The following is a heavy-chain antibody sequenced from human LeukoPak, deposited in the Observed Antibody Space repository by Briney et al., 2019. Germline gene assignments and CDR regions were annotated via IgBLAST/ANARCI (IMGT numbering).Heavy chain of an antibody. CDR2: IYYSGST. Sequence: SETLSLTCTVPGGSISSSNYYWGWIRQPPGKELEWIGNIYYSGSTYYNPSLKSRVTISVDTSKNQFSLKLSSVTAADTAVYYCASEDYGDFTRLDYWGQGTLVTVSS. D-gene: IGHD4-17*01. CDR1: GGSISSSNYY. CDR3: ASEDYGDFTRLDY. V-gene: IGHV4-39*01. J-gene: IGHJ4*02.